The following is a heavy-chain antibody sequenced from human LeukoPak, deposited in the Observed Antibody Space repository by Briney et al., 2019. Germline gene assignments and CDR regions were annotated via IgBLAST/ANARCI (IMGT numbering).Heavy chain of an antibody. CDR3: ARDRGPTRYDDSYLNWFDP. CDR1: GGTFSSYA. D-gene: IGHD4-17*01. CDR2: IIPIFGTA. V-gene: IGHV1-69*13. Sequence: GASVKVSCKASGGTFSSYAISWVRQAPGQGLEWMGGIIPIFGTANYAQKFQGRVTITADESTSTAYMELSSLRSEATAVYYCARDRGPTRYDDSYLNWFDPWGQGTLVTVSS. J-gene: IGHJ5*02.